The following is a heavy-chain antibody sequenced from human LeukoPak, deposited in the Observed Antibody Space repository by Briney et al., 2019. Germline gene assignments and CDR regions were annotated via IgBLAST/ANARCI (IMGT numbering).Heavy chain of an antibody. Sequence: SETLSLTCAVYGGSCDDYYCSWIRQPPGKGLEWIGEIHPSGIFYYNSSLMSRVTISIDTSKSQFSLRLTSVTAAATGFYYCARGRDRSKAGDHWGQGSLVTVSS. J-gene: IGHJ4*02. CDR3: ARGRDRSKAGDH. CDR1: GGSCDDYY. D-gene: IGHD5-24*01. CDR2: IHPSGIF. V-gene: IGHV4-34*01.